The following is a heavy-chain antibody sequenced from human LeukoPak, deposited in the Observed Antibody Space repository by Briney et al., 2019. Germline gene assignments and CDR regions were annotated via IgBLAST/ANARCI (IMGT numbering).Heavy chain of an antibody. D-gene: IGHD6-6*01. Sequence: NPSETLSLNCAVYGGSFSGYYWSWIRQPPGKGLEWIGEINHSGSTNYNPSLKSRVTISVDTSKNQFSLKLSSVTAADTAVYYCARAGRGAARPYYYYYYMDVWGKGTTVTVSS. J-gene: IGHJ6*03. CDR1: GGSFSGYY. CDR2: INHSGST. CDR3: ARAGRGAARPYYYYYYMDV. V-gene: IGHV4-34*01.